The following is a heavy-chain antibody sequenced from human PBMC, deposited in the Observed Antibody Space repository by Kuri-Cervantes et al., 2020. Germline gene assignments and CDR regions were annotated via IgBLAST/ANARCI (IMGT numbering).Heavy chain of an antibody. CDR1: GGTFSSYA. CDR2: IIPIFGTA. V-gene: IGHV1-69*06. CDR3: ASSPHCSGGSCYWFDP. J-gene: IGHJ5*02. D-gene: IGHD2-15*01. Sequence: SVKVSCKASGGTFSSYAISWVRQAPGQGLEWMGGIIPIFGTANYAQKFQGRVTITADKSTSTAYMELSSLRSEDAAVYYCASSPHCSGGSCYWFDPWGQGTLVTVSS.